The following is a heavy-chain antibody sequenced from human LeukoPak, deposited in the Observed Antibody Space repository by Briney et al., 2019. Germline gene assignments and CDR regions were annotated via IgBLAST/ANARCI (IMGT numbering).Heavy chain of an antibody. J-gene: IGHJ5*02. Sequence: GGSLRLSGAASGFTFSAYAISWVRQAQGKGLKWVSAISGSGGITYYADSVKGRFTISRGNSKNTLYLQMNSLRAEDTAVYYCAKHDPRRVVITNWFDPWGQGTLGTVSS. V-gene: IGHV3-23*01. CDR1: GFTFSAYA. CDR3: AKHDPRRVVITNWFDP. CDR2: ISGSGGIT. D-gene: IGHD3-22*01.